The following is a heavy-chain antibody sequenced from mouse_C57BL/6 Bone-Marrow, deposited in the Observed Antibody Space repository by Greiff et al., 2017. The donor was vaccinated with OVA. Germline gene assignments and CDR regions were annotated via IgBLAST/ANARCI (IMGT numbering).Heavy chain of an antibody. CDR1: GYAFSSSW. Sequence: QVQLKESGPELVKPGASVKISCKASGYAFSSSWMNWVKQRPGKGLEWIGRIYPGDGDTNYNGKFKGKATLTADKSSSTAYMQLSSLTSEDSAVYFCARGYYGSPFAYWGQGTLVTVSA. CDR2: IYPGDGDT. V-gene: IGHV1-82*01. J-gene: IGHJ3*01. D-gene: IGHD1-1*01. CDR3: ARGYYGSPFAY.